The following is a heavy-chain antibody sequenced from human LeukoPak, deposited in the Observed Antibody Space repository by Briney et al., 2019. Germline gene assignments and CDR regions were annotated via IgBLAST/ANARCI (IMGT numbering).Heavy chain of an antibody. J-gene: IGHJ5*02. V-gene: IGHV3-30*03. CDR1: GFTFTSYV. CDR3: ARPRGAAAGTFGFDP. CDR2: ISYDGSNK. Sequence: GGSLRLSCAASGFTFTSYVMHWVRQAPGKGLQWVGLISYDGSNKYYADSVKGRFTISRDNSKNTLYLQMNSLRAEDTAVYYCARPRGAAAGTFGFDPWGQGTLVTVSS. D-gene: IGHD6-13*01.